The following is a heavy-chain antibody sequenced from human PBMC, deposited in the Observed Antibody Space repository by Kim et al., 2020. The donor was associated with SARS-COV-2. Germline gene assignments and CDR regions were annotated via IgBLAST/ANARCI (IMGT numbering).Heavy chain of an antibody. CDR1: GGSISSSSYY. CDR3: ASQSTIFGVVIMSFDY. CDR2: IYYSGST. J-gene: IGHJ4*02. V-gene: IGHV4-39*07. D-gene: IGHD3-3*01. Sequence: SETLSLTCTVSGGSISSSSYYWGWIRQPPGKGLEWIGSIYYSGSTYYNPSLKSRVTISVDTSKNQFSLKLSSVTAADTAVYYCASQSTIFGVVIMSFDYWGQGTLVTVSS.